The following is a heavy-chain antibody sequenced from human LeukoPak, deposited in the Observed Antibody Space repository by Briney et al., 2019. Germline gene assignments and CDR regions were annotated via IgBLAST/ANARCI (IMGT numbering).Heavy chain of an antibody. CDR1: GGSFSGYY. V-gene: IGHV4-34*01. CDR3: ARHLKVGDGYSPFDY. Sequence: SETLSLTCAVYGGSFSGYYWSWIRQPPGKGLEWIGEINHSGSTNYNPSLKSRVTISVDTSKNQFSLKLSSVTAADTAVYYCARHLKVGDGYSPFDYWGQGTLVTVSS. D-gene: IGHD5-24*01. CDR2: INHSGST. J-gene: IGHJ4*02.